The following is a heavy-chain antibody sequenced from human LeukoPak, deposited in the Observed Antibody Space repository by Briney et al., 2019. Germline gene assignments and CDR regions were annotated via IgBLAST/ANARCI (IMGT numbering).Heavy chain of an antibody. CDR3: ARDPGLRYFDWFGVPTNWFDP. D-gene: IGHD3-9*01. J-gene: IGHJ5*02. CDR1: GFTFSSYS. V-gene: IGHV3-21*01. Sequence: PGGSLRLSCAASGFTFSSYSMNWVRQAPGKGLEWVSSISSSSSYIYYADSVKGRFTISRDNAKNSLYLQMNSLRAEDTAVYYCARDPGLRYFDWFGVPTNWFDPWGQGTLVTVSS. CDR2: ISSSSSYI.